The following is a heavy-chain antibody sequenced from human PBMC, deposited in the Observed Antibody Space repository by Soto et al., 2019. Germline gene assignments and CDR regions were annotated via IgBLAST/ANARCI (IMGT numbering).Heavy chain of an antibody. J-gene: IGHJ6*03. CDR3: VRATAARQRDYSYHYYLQI. Sequence: ASVKVSCKASGYTFINYYIHWVRQAPGQGLEWMGVINPNGGSTVYAQKFQGRVTLTRDTSTSTVYVELSSLRSDDTAVYFCVRATAARQRDYSYHYYLQIWGKGTTVTVSS. CDR2: INPNGGST. D-gene: IGHD6-6*01. V-gene: IGHV1-46*03. CDR1: GYTFINYY.